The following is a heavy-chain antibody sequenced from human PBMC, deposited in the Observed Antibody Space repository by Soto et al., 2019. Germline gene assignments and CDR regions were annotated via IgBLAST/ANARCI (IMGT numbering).Heavy chain of an antibody. Sequence: QVQLVQSGAEVKKPGASVKVSCKASGYTFASYAISWMRQAPGQGLEWMGWISAYNGNTNHAQKLQGRVTMTTDTPTSTAYMTMRSMKYNDTAVYYCARDPPPPDYWGQGTLVTVSS. J-gene: IGHJ4*02. CDR2: ISAYNGNT. CDR3: ARDPPPPDY. V-gene: IGHV1-18*01. CDR1: GYTFASYA.